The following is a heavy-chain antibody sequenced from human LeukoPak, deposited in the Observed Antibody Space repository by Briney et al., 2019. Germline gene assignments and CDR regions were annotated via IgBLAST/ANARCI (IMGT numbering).Heavy chain of an antibody. CDR1: GFTFSTYG. V-gene: IGHV3-30*03. D-gene: IGHD3-10*01. CDR3: ARYYGSGRGYYGLDV. Sequence: EGSLRLSCEASGFTFSTYGMHWVRQAPGKGLEWITLIPYDGSNKYYADSVKGRFTISRDNSKNTLYLQMNSLRAEDTAVYYCARYYGSGRGYYGLDVWGQGTTVTVFS. CDR2: IPYDGSNK. J-gene: IGHJ6*02.